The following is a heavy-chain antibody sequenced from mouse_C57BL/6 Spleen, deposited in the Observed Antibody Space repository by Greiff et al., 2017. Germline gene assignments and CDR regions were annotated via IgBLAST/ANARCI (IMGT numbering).Heavy chain of an antibody. Sequence: VQLQQSGAELVRPGTSVKVSCKASGYAFTNYLIEWVKQRPGQGLEWIGVINPGSGGTNYNEKFKGKATLTADKSSSTAYMQLSSLTSEDSAVYFCARWSHYGSSYVRDWYFDVWGTGTTVTVSS. D-gene: IGHD1-1*01. CDR3: ARWSHYGSSYVRDWYFDV. V-gene: IGHV1-54*01. CDR1: GYAFTNYL. CDR2: INPGSGGT. J-gene: IGHJ1*03.